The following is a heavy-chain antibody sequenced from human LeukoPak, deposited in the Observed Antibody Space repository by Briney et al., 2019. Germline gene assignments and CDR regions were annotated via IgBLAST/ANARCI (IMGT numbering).Heavy chain of an antibody. D-gene: IGHD3-22*01. CDR1: GGSFSGYY. CDR2: INHSGST. V-gene: IGHV4-34*01. Sequence: SETLSLTCAVYGGSFSGYYWSWIRQPPGKGLEWIGEINHSGSTNYNPSLKSRVTMSVDTSKNQFSLKLSSVTAADTAVYYCARDQYAYYYDSSGYYGDAFDIWGQGTMVTVSS. J-gene: IGHJ3*02. CDR3: ARDQYAYYYDSSGYYGDAFDI.